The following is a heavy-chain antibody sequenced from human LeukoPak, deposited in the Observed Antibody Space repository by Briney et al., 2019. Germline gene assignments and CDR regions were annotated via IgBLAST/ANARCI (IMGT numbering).Heavy chain of an antibody. CDR2: IRYDGSNK. D-gene: IGHD3-10*01. V-gene: IGHV3-30*02. CDR3: AKDQDYYGSGSYYLDY. J-gene: IGHJ4*02. Sequence: GGSLRLSCAASRFTFSSNGMHWVRQAPGKGLEWVAFIRYDGSNKYYADSVKGRFTISRDNSKDTLYLQMNSLRAEDTAVYYCAKDQDYYGSGSYYLDYWGQGTLVTVSS. CDR1: RFTFSSNG.